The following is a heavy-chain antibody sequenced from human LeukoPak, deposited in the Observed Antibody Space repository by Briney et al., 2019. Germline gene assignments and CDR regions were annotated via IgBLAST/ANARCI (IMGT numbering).Heavy chain of an antibody. CDR3: TTLVGY. CDR2: IKSRTDGGRT. J-gene: IGHJ4*02. Sequence: GGSLRLSCATSGFTFTNAWMSWVRQAPGKGLEWVGRIKSRTDGGRTDYAAPVQGRFTMSRDDSKNTLYLQMNSLKTEDTAVYYCTTLVGYWGQGTLVTASS. CDR1: GFTFTNAW. V-gene: IGHV3-15*01.